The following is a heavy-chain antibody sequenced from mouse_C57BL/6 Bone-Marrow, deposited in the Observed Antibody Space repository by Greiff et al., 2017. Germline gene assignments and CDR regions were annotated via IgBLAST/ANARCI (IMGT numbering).Heavy chain of an antibody. D-gene: IGHD1-1*01. V-gene: IGHV14-4*01. Sequence: VQLQQSGAELVRPGASVKLSCTASGFNIKDDYMHWVKQRPEQGLEWIGWIDPENGDTEYASKFQGKATITADTSSNTAYLQLSSLTSEDTAVYYCTTYYGSSDAMDYWGQGTSVTVSS. CDR2: IDPENGDT. CDR3: TTYYGSSDAMDY. J-gene: IGHJ4*01. CDR1: GFNIKDDY.